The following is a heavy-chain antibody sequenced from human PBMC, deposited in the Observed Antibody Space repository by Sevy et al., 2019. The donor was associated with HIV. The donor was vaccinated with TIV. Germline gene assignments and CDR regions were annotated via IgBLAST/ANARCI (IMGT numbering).Heavy chain of an antibody. D-gene: IGHD2-2*01. CDR2: INESGIT. V-gene: IGHV4-34*01. CDR3: ARSPPVVVVPGAPSWFDP. J-gene: IGHJ5*02. Sequence: SETLSLTCAVHDGSFSGYYWNWIRQLPGKGLEWIGEINESGITYYNPSLKSRVTISVDTAKKQFSLKLNSVTAADTAVYFCARSPPVVVVPGAPSWFDPWGQGTLVTVSS. CDR1: DGSFSGYY.